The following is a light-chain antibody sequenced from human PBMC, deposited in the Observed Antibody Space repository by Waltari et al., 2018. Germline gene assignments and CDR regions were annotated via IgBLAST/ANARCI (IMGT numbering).Light chain of an antibody. Sequence: DIQMTQSPSSLSASVGDTVTITCRASQSITTSLNWYQQKAGKAPELLIFGASSLQTGVPSRFSGSGSGTDFTLTINSLQPEDFATYYCQQTYSTPPWTFGQGTNMEI. CDR1: QSITTS. CDR3: QQTYSTPPWT. V-gene: IGKV1-39*01. CDR2: GAS. J-gene: IGKJ1*01.